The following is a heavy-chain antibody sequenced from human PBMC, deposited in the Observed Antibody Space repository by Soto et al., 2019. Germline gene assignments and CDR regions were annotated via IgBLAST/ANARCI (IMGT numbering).Heavy chain of an antibody. CDR2: IVPIVDTS. J-gene: IGHJ2*01. Sequence: ASVKVSCKTSGGTFSSYAISWVRQAPGQGLEWMGGIVPIVDTSTYAQKFQGRVTITADESTSTAYMELTSLRSEDTAVYYCARGNHRWLQLWYFDLWGRGTLVTVSS. CDR1: GGTFSSYA. V-gene: IGHV1-69*13. CDR3: ARGNHRWLQLWYFDL. D-gene: IGHD5-12*01.